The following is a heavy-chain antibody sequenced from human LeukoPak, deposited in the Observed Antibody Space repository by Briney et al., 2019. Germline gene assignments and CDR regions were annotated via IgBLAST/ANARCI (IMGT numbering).Heavy chain of an antibody. Sequence: PSETLSLTCTVSGVSISNYYWSWIRQPPGQGLEWIGYVYYSGSTTYNPSLKSRVNITIDTSKNQFSLTLTSVTAADTAMYYCARNAGKYYRYFQHWGQGTMVSVSS. V-gene: IGHV4-59*01. CDR1: GVSISNYY. CDR2: VYYSGST. J-gene: IGHJ1*01. CDR3: ARNAGKYYRYFQH. D-gene: IGHD2/OR15-2a*01.